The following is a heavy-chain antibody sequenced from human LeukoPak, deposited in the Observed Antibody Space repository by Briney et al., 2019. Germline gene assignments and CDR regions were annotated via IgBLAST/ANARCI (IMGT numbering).Heavy chain of an antibody. V-gene: IGHV3-53*01. J-gene: IGHJ4*02. CDR3: ARGTGEVTAGYY. Sequence: GGSLRLSCAASGFTVRSFYMSWVRQAPGKGLEWVSVIYNDGRRFYADSAKGRFTISRVDSKNTLYLQMNSLRADDTAVYYCARGTGEVTAGYYWGQGALVTVSS. CDR2: IYNDGRR. D-gene: IGHD2-21*02. CDR1: GFTVRSFY.